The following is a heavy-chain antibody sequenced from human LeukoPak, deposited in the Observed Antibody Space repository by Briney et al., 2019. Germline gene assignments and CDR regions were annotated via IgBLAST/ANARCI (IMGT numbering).Heavy chain of an antibody. Sequence: ASVKVSCKASGYTFTSYGISWVRQAPGQGLEWMGWISAYNGNTNYAQKFQGRVTMTRDTSISTAHMELSRLRSDDTAVYYCARERTSGGRARDYWGQGTLVTVSS. CDR2: ISAYNGNT. CDR1: GYTFTSYG. D-gene: IGHD2-15*01. V-gene: IGHV1-18*01. J-gene: IGHJ4*02. CDR3: ARERTSGGRARDY.